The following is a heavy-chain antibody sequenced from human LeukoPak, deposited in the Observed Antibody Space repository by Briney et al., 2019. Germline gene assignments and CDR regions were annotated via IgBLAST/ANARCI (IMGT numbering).Heavy chain of an antibody. CDR1: GYTFTSYA. V-gene: IGHV1-18*01. J-gene: IGHJ4*02. Sequence: ASVKVSCKASGYTFTSYAMNWVRQAPGQGLEWMGWISAYNGDTNYAQKVQGRVTMTTDTSTSTAYMELRSLRSDDTAIYYCARDIVSGPPFDYWGQGTLVTVSS. CDR2: ISAYNGDT. CDR3: ARDIVSGPPFDY. D-gene: IGHD2-15*01.